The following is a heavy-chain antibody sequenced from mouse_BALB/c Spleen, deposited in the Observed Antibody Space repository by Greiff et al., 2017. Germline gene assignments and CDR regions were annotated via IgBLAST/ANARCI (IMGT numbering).Heavy chain of an antibody. D-gene: IGHD1-1*01. CDR3: TSYYGSSYVY. CDR1: GYTFTDYE. J-gene: IGHJ2*01. CDR2: IDPETGGT. Sequence: QVHVKQSGAELVRPGASVTLSCKASGYTFTDYEMHWVKQTPVHGLEWIGAIDPETGGTAYNQKFKGKATLTADKSSSTAYMELRSLTSEDSAVYYCTSYYGSSYVYWGQGTTLTVSS. V-gene: IGHV1-15*01.